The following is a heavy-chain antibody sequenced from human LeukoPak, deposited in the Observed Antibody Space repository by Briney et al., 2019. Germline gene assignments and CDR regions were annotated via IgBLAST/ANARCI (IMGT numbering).Heavy chain of an antibody. CDR3: ARDRAPGSGSYDAFDI. J-gene: IGHJ3*02. CDR1: GFTFSSYS. CDR2: ISSSSSYI. Sequence: PGGSLRLSCAASGFTFSSYSMNWVRQAPGKGPEWVSSISSSSSYIYYADSVKGRFTISRDNAKNSLYLQMNSLRAEDTAVYYCARDRAPGSGSYDAFDIWGQGTMVTVSS. V-gene: IGHV3-21*01. D-gene: IGHD3-10*01.